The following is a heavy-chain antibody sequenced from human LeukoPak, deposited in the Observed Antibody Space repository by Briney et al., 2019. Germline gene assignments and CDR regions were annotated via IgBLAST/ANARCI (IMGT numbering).Heavy chain of an antibody. Sequence: PSETLSLTCAVYGGSFSGYYWSWIRQPPGKGLKWIGEINHSGSTNYNPSLKSRVTISVDTSKNQFSLKLSSVTAADTAVYYCARKKANFIAARPCYFDYWGQGTLVTVSS. V-gene: IGHV4-34*01. J-gene: IGHJ4*02. D-gene: IGHD6-6*01. CDR3: ARKKANFIAARPCYFDY. CDR1: GGSFSGYY. CDR2: INHSGST.